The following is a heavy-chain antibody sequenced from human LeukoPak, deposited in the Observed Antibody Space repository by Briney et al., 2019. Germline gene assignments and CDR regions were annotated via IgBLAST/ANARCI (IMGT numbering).Heavy chain of an antibody. V-gene: IGHV3-21*01. D-gene: IGHD6-13*01. CDR3: ARDSGYSSSWYVEDWFDP. CDR2: ISSSSYI. Sequence: GGSLRLSCAASGFTFSSYSMNWVRQAPGKGLEWVSSISSSSYIYYADSVKGRFTISRDNAKNSLYLQMNSLRAEDTAVYYCARDSGYSSSWYVEDWFDPWGQGTLVTVSS. CDR1: GFTFSSYS. J-gene: IGHJ5*02.